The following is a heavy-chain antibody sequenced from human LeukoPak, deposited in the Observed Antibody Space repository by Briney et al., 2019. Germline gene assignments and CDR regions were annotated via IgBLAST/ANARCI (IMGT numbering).Heavy chain of an antibody. CDR3: ARGGSDWYNGDY. CDR1: GFTFSRYV. D-gene: IGHD6-19*01. J-gene: IGHJ4*02. V-gene: IGHV3-30-3*01. CDR2: ISNDGSSK. Sequence: GGSLRLSCAASGFTFSRYVMHWVRQAPGKGLECVALISNDGSSKYYADSVKGRFTISRDNSKNTLYLQMSSLRTEDTAVYYCARGGSDWYNGDYWGQGTLVTVSS.